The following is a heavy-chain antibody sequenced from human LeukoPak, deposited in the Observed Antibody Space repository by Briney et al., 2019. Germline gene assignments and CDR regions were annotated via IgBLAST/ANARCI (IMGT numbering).Heavy chain of an antibody. CDR3: ARAINGYGGDY. CDR1: GYTFTCYY. D-gene: IGHD4-23*01. Sequence: ASVKVSCKASGYTFTCYYMHWVRLAPGQGLEWMGWINPNSGGTNYAQKFQGRVTITRDTSISTAYMELSRLRSDDTAVYYCARAINGYGGDYWGQGTLVTVSS. J-gene: IGHJ4*02. V-gene: IGHV1-2*02. CDR2: INPNSGGT.